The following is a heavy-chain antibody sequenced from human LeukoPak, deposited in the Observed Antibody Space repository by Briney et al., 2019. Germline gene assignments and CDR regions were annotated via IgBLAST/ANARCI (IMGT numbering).Heavy chain of an antibody. Sequence: GESLKISFQGSGXSFNNYCISWVRQMPGKGLEWMAIIYAADSDTRYSPSFQGQVTLSVDKSISTVYLQWSSLKASDTAVYYCARHLRGLDLWGQGTLVTVSS. J-gene: IGHJ5*02. CDR3: ARHLRGLDL. V-gene: IGHV5-51*01. D-gene: IGHD3-10*01. CDR2: IYAADSDT. CDR1: GXSFNNYC.